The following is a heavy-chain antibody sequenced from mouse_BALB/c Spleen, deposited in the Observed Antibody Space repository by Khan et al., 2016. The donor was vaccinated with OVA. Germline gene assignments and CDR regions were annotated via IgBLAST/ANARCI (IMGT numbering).Heavy chain of an antibody. V-gene: IGHV3-2*02. Sequence: VQLKESGPGLVKPSQSLSLTCTVTGYSITSDYAWNWIRQFPGNKLEWMGYISYSGSTNYNPALKSRISITRDTSKNQFFLQLNSVTTEDTATYSGARDGCQYNDAMDYWGQGTSVTVSS. J-gene: IGHJ4*01. CDR2: ISYSGST. CDR1: GYSITSDYA. D-gene: IGHD2-3*01. CDR3: ARDGCQYNDAMDY.